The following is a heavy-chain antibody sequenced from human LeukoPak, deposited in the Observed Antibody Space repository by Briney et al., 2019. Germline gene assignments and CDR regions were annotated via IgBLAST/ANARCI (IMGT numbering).Heavy chain of an antibody. Sequence: GGCLRLSCAASGFIFSSYEMNWVRQAPGKGLEWVSYISSSGSTIYHADSVKGRFTISRDNAKNSLYLQMNSLRAEDTAVYYCASGGMVNRYYDSSGSDYWGQGTLVTVSS. CDR3: ASGGMVNRYYDSSGSDY. J-gene: IGHJ4*02. V-gene: IGHV3-48*03. D-gene: IGHD3-22*01. CDR1: GFIFSSYE. CDR2: ISSSGSTI.